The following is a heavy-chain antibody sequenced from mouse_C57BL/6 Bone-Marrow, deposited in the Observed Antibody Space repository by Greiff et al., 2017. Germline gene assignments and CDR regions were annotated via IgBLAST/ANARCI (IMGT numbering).Heavy chain of an antibody. CDR3: AIYGNSAWFAY. CDR2: IYPRSGNT. Sequence: VKLVESGAELARPGASVKLSCKASGYTFTSYGISWVKQRTGQGLEWIGEIYPRSGNTYYNEKFKGKATLTADKSSSTAYMELRSLTSEDSAVYFCAIYGNSAWFAYWGQGTLVTVSA. J-gene: IGHJ3*01. CDR1: GYTFTSYG. V-gene: IGHV1-81*01. D-gene: IGHD2-1*01.